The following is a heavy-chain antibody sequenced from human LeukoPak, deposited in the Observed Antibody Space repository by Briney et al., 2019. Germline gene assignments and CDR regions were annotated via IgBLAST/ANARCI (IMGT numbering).Heavy chain of an antibody. J-gene: IGHJ4*02. CDR3: ARATLRWFTY. CDR2: INHSGST. CDR1: GGSFSGYY. V-gene: IGHV4-34*01. D-gene: IGHD4-23*01. Sequence: SETLSLTCAVYGGSFSGYYWSWIRQPPGKGPEWIGEINHSGSTNYNPSLKSRVTISVDTSKNQFSLKLSSVTAADTAVYYCARATLRWFTYWGQGTLVTVSS.